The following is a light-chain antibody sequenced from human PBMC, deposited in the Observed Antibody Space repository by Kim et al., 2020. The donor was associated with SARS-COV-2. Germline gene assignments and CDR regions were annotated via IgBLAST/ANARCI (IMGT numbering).Light chain of an antibody. V-gene: IGKV1-39*01. CDR3: QQGYSSPQIT. J-gene: IGKJ5*01. CDR1: QSISSH. Sequence: SVGDRVIITCRTSQSISSHLNWYQQKPGKAPKLLIFAASSLQSGVPSRFSGSGSGTDFTITITTLQPEDFATYYCQQGYSSPQITFGQGTRLEIK. CDR2: AAS.